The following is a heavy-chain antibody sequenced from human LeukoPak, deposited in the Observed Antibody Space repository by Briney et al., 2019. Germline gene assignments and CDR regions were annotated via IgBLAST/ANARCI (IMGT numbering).Heavy chain of an antibody. CDR2: IYSGGST. D-gene: IGHD6-19*01. Sequence: GGSLRLSCAASGFTFSSYGMHWVRQAPGKGLEWVAVIYSGGSTYYADSVKGRFTISRDNSKNTLYLQMNSLRAEDTAVYYCARGSTVAGPFGYWGQGTLVTVSS. V-gene: IGHV3-53*01. J-gene: IGHJ4*02. CDR3: ARGSTVAGPFGY. CDR1: GFTFSSYG.